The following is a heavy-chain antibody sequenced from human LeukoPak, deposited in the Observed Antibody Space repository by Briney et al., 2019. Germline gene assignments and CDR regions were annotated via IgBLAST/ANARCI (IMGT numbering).Heavy chain of an antibody. CDR1: GGSISSTFYY. J-gene: IGHJ4*02. CDR2: INYSGST. CDR3: ARRRFVRGPDVVNPFDY. V-gene: IGHV4-39*01. Sequence: SETLSLTCTVSGGSISSTFYYWGWVRQPPGKGLEWIGSINYSGSTYYNPSLKSRVTISVDTSKNQFSLKLSSVTAADTAVYYCARRRFVRGPDVVNPFDYWGQGTLVTVSS. D-gene: IGHD2-8*01.